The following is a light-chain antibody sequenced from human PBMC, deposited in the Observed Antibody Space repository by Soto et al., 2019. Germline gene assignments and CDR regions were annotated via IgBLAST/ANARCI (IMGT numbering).Light chain of an antibody. V-gene: IGKV2-30*01. J-gene: IGKJ1*01. CDR2: RVS. CDR3: LEHSHLWT. CDR1: ESLVYKNGITY. Sequence: DVVMTQSPLSLSVTLGQPASISCKSSESLVYKNGITYLAWYHQSSGQSPRRLIYRVSNRDSGVPDRFSGSGSGSDFTLKISRVEAEDVGVYDCLEHSHLWTFSQGTRVEI.